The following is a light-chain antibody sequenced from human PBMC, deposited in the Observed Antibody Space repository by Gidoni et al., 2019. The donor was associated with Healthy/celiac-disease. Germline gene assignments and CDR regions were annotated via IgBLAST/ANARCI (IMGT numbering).Light chain of an antibody. Sequence: DIVMTQSPDSLAVSLGERATINGKSSQSVLYSSNNKNYLAWYQQKPGQPPKLLIYWASTRESGVPDRFSGSGSGTDFTLTISSLQAEDVAVYYCQQYYSTPPLTFGQGTKVEIK. J-gene: IGKJ1*01. CDR3: QQYYSTPPLT. CDR2: WAS. V-gene: IGKV4-1*01. CDR1: QSVLYSSNNKNY.